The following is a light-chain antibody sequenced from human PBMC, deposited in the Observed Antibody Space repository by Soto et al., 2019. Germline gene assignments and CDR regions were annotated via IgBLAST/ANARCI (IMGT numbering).Light chain of an antibody. CDR2: GTS. V-gene: IGKV3-20*01. CDR1: QTVSITY. J-gene: IGKJ4*01. Sequence: IVLAQSPATLSLSPGEGATLSCRASQTVSITYLAWYQQKPGQAPRLLTYGTSSRASGIPDRFSGSGSGTDFTLTISRLQPEDFAVYYCQKYGRSSLTFGGGTKVDNK. CDR3: QKYGRSSLT.